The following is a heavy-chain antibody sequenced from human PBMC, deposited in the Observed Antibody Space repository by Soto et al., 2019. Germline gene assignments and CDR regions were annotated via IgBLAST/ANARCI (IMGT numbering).Heavy chain of an antibody. Sequence: PGGSLRLSCAASGFTFSSYGMHWVRQAPGKGLEWVAVIWYDGSNKYYADSVKGRFTISRDNSKNTLYLQMNSLRAEDTAVYYCAREELPGYYYGMDVWGQGTTVTVSS. J-gene: IGHJ6*02. D-gene: IGHD1-1*01. CDR3: AREELPGYYYGMDV. CDR1: GFTFSSYG. V-gene: IGHV3-33*01. CDR2: IWYDGSNK.